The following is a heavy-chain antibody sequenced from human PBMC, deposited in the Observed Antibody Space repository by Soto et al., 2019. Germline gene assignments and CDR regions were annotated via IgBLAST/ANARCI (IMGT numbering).Heavy chain of an antibody. D-gene: IGHD1-26*01. V-gene: IGHV4-30-4*01. CDR2: IYYSGST. Sequence: QVQLQESGPGLVKPSQTLSLTCTVSGGSISSGDYYWSWIRQPPGKGLEWIGYIYYSGSTYYNPSLKSRVTISVDTAKNQFSLKLSSVTAADTAVYYCAREGAGARAGFDYWGQGTLVTVSS. CDR1: GGSISSGDYY. J-gene: IGHJ4*02. CDR3: AREGAGARAGFDY.